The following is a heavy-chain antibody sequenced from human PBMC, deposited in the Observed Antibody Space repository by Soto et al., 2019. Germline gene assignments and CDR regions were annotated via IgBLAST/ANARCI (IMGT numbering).Heavy chain of an antibody. CDR3: ARCISYLVVVTAATPFDF. Sequence: QVQLQQWGAVLLKPSETLSLTCTVYGGSFSGYYWSWIRQSPGKGLEWIGEINHSGGVNYNPSLKSRVTISVDTSKNQVSLNLRSVTAADTSVYYCARCISYLVVVTAATPFDFWGPGTLVTVSS. CDR1: GGSFSGYY. CDR2: INHSGGV. D-gene: IGHD2-15*01. J-gene: IGHJ4*02. V-gene: IGHV4-34*01.